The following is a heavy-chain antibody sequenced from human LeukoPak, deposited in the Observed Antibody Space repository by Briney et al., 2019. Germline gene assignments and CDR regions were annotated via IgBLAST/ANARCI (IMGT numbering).Heavy chain of an antibody. CDR2: IYYSGST. V-gene: IGHV4-59*12. CDR3: ARGVGIAARSNWFDP. D-gene: IGHD6-6*01. J-gene: IGHJ5*02. Sequence: SETLSLTCTVSGGSISSYYWSWIRQPPGKGLEWIGYIYYSGSTNYNPSLKSRVTISVDTSKNQFSLKLSSVTAADTAVYYCARGVGIAARSNWFDPWGQGTLVTVSS. CDR1: GGSISSYY.